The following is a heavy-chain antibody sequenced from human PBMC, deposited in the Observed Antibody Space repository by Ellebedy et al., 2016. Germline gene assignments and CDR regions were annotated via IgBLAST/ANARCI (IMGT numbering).Heavy chain of an antibody. J-gene: IGHJ3*02. D-gene: IGHD1-14*01. CDR3: ASAVIMGTGEHSAFDM. CDR2: VYYAGDS. CDR1: GDSIHSGVYY. Sequence: SETLSLTCTVSGDSIHSGVYYWSWIRRPPGEGLEWVGSVYYAGDSHYNPSLKSRLSLSVDLSKNQFSLTLSSVTAADTAVYYCASAVIMGTGEHSAFDMWGQGKLVTVSS. V-gene: IGHV4-30-4*01.